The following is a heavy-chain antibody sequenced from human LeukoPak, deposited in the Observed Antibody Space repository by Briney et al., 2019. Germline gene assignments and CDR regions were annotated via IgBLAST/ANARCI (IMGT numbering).Heavy chain of an antibody. CDR3: ARVRSYCTNGVCYWDLDY. CDR2: INPNSGGT. CDR1: GYTFTDYY. Sequence: ASVKLSCKASGYTFTDYYMAWVRQAPGQGLKWMGWINPNSGGTNYAQKFQGRVTMTRDTSISTAYMELSRLRSDDTAVYYCARVRSYCTNGVCYWDLDYWGQGTLVTVSS. V-gene: IGHV1-2*02. D-gene: IGHD2-8*01. J-gene: IGHJ4*02.